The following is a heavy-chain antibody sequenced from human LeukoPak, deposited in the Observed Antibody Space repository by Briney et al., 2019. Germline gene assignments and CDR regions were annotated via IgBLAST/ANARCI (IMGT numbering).Heavy chain of an antibody. J-gene: IGHJ4*02. Sequence: PGGSLRLSCAASGFTFSDYYMSWIRQAPGKGLEWVGRTRNKANSYTTEYAASVKGRFTISRDDSKNSLYLQMNSLKTEDTAVYYCARPMYYYDSSGFDYWGQGTLVTVSS. CDR2: TRNKANSYTT. V-gene: IGHV3-72*01. CDR1: GFTFSDYY. CDR3: ARPMYYYDSSGFDY. D-gene: IGHD3-22*01.